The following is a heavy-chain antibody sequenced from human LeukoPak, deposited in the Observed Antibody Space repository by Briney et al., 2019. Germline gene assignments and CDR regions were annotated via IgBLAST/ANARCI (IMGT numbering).Heavy chain of an antibody. J-gene: IGHJ4*02. CDR3: ARAGYYYGSGSSLPFDY. CDR2: IKQDGSEK. D-gene: IGHD3-10*01. Sequence: PGGSLRLSCAASGFTFSSYWMSWVRQAPGKGLEWVANIKQDGSEKYYVDSVKGRFTISRDNAKNSLYLQMNSLRDEDTAVYYCARAGYYYGSGSSLPFDYWGQGTLVTVSS. V-gene: IGHV3-7*01. CDR1: GFTFSSYW.